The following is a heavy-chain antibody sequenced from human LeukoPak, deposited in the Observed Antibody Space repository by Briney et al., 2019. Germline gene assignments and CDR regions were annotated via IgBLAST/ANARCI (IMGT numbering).Heavy chain of an antibody. J-gene: IGHJ3*02. CDR2: TYYRSKWYN. V-gene: IGHV6-1*01. D-gene: IGHD2-21*01. CDR3: CHSLSGRTGAFDI. Sequence: SQTLSLSCAISGDSVSSNSAAWNWIRQSPSRGLEWLGRTYYRSKWYNDYAVSVKSRITINPDTSKNQFSLQLDSVTPEDTAVYYCCHSLSGRTGAFDIWGRGTVVTVSS. CDR1: GDSVSSNSAA.